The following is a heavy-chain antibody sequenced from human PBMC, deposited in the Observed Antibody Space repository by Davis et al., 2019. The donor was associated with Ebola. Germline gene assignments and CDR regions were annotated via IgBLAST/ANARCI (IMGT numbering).Heavy chain of an antibody. CDR2: INTDGRST. V-gene: IGHV3-74*01. CDR1: GFRFGYYW. Sequence: GESLKISCAASGFRFGYYWMHWVRQAPGKGLVWVARINTDGRSTSYADSVKGRFTISRDNAKNTLYLQMNSLRVEDTAVYYCARDQDGPGPTVDYWGQGALVTVSS. J-gene: IGHJ4*02. CDR3: ARDQDGPGPTVDY. D-gene: IGHD1-7*01.